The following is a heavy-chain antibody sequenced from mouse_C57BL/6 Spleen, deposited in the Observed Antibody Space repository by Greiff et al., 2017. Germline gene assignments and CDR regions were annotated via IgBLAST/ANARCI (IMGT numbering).Heavy chain of an antibody. CDR2: INPNNGGT. Sequence: EVQLQQSGPELVKPGASVKISCKASGYTFTDYYMHWVKQSHGQSLEWIGDINPNNGGTSYNQKFKGKATLTVDKSSSTAYMELRSLTSEDSAVYDCARPYGSSYWYFDVWGTGTTVTVSS. D-gene: IGHD1-1*01. CDR1: GYTFTDYY. V-gene: IGHV1-26*01. J-gene: IGHJ1*03. CDR3: ARPYGSSYWYFDV.